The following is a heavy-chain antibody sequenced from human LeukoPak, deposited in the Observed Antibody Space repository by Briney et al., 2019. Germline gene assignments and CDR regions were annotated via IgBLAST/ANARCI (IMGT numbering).Heavy chain of an antibody. J-gene: IGHJ4*02. V-gene: IGHV4-59*08. Sequence: SETLSLTCTVSGGSISNYYWSWIRQLPGKGLEWIGYIYYSGSTNYNPSLKSRVTISQDTSMNQFSLKLTSVTAADTAVYYCARHYCSGDNCYYFDYWGQGTLVTVSS. CDR2: IYYSGST. D-gene: IGHD2-15*01. CDR1: GGSISNYY. CDR3: ARHYCSGDNCYYFDY.